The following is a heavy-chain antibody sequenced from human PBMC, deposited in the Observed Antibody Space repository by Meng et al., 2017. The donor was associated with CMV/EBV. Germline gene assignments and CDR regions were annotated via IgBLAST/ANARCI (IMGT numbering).Heavy chain of an antibody. J-gene: IGHJ4*02. V-gene: IGHV4-34*01. CDR1: GGSFSGYY. D-gene: IGHD1-26*01. CDR3: ARVGGAIDY. CDR2: INHSGST. Sequence: LYLTCAVYGGSFSGYYWSWIRQPPGKGLEWIGEINHSGSTNYNPSLKSRVTISVDTSKNQFSLKLSSVTAADTAVYYCARVGGAIDYWGQGTLVTVSS.